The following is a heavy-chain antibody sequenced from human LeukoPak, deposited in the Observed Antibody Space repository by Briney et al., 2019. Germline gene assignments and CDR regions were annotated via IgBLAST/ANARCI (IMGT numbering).Heavy chain of an antibody. Sequence: GRSLRLSCAASGFTFSSYWMHWVRQAPGKGLVWVSRINSDGSSTSYADSVKGRFTISRDNAKNTLYLQMNSLRAEDTAVYYCARDYSGYLPPRWGQGTLVTVSS. D-gene: IGHD5-12*01. CDR3: ARDYSGYLPPR. CDR1: GFTFSSYW. J-gene: IGHJ4*02. CDR2: INSDGSST. V-gene: IGHV3-74*01.